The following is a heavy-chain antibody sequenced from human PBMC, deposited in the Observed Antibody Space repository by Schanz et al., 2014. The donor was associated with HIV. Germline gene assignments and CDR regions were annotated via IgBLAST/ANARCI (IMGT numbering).Heavy chain of an antibody. Sequence: QVELVQSGPEVKKPGSSVKVSCKASGGHFASFGVSWVRQAPGQRPEWMGGIIPLLGTTHYAQKFRGRVTITADKSTTAYMQLNSLRSDDTAVYYCARVLGMAAANTYWWYFDLWGRGTLVTVSS. V-gene: IGHV1-69*06. D-gene: IGHD1-26*01. CDR2: IIPLLGTT. CDR3: ARVLGMAAANTYWWYFDL. J-gene: IGHJ2*01. CDR1: GGHFASFG.